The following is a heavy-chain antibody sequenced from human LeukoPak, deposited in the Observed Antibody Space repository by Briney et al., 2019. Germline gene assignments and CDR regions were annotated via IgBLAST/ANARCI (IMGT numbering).Heavy chain of an antibody. CDR1: GGSISSGSYY. CDR2: IYTSGST. V-gene: IGHV4-61*02. CDR3: AMEAITMVRGVITAVFDY. D-gene: IGHD3-10*01. Sequence: PSETLSLTCTVSGGSISSGSYYWSWIRQPAGKGLEWIGRIYTSGSTNYNPSLKSRVTISVDTSKNQFSLKLSSVTAADTAVYYCAMEAITMVRGVITAVFDYWGQGTLVTASS. J-gene: IGHJ4*02.